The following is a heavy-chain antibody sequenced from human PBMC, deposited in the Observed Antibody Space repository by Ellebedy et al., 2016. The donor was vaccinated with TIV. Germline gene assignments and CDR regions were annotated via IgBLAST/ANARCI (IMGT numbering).Heavy chain of an antibody. Sequence: GGSLRLSCAASGFTFSSYDMHWVRHIPGKGLEWVALLSSDGSEEYYGNSVKGRFTISRDKSKNTLYLQMNSLRREDTAVYFCARTYGDYYLDYWGQGTLVTVSS. CDR1: GFTFSSYD. CDR3: ARTYGDYYLDY. J-gene: IGHJ4*02. CDR2: LSSDGSEE. V-gene: IGHV3-30*03. D-gene: IGHD4-17*01.